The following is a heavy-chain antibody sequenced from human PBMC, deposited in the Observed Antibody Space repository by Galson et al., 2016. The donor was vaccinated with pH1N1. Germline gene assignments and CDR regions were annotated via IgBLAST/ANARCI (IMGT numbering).Heavy chain of an antibody. D-gene: IGHD3-10*01. J-gene: IGHJ5*02. V-gene: IGHV3-7*01. Sequence: SLRLSCAVSGFTFSSYWMHWVRQAPGKGLEWVANINLDGSKKYYVDSVKGRFTISRDNAKNSLYLQMNSLRAEDTAVYYCANFRRNPWGQGTLVTVSS. CDR3: ANFRRNP. CDR1: GFTFSSYW. CDR2: INLDGSKK.